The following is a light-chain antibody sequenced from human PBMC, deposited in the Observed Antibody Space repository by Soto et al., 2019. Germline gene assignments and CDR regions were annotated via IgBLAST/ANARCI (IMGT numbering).Light chain of an antibody. CDR3: QQYDNLSRT. J-gene: IGKJ1*01. Sequence: DIQKTQSPYTLSASLGDRVTITCRARQGISTCLAWYQQKPGQAPRLLIHDASSLASGVPDRFSGSGSGTEFTLTISRLEPDDYVAYYCQQYDNLSRTFGQGTKVDI. V-gene: IGKV1-5*01. CDR2: DAS. CDR1: QGISTC.